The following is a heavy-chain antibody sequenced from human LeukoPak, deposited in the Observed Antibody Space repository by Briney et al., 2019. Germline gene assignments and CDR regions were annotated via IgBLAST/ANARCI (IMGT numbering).Heavy chain of an antibody. V-gene: IGHV3-73*01. D-gene: IGHD4-17*01. J-gene: IGHJ4*02. CDR2: IRSKTNNYAT. CDR1: GFTFSGSA. Sequence: GGSLRLSCAASGFTFSGSAMHWVRQASGKGLEWVGRIRSKTNNYATAYAASVKGRFTISRDDSKNTAYLQMNSLKTEDTAVYYCSRYDGDNSYYFDYWGQGTQVTVSS. CDR3: SRYDGDNSYYFDY.